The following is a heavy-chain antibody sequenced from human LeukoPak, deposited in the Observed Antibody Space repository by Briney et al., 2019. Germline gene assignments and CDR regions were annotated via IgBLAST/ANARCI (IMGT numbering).Heavy chain of an antibody. D-gene: IGHD6-19*01. CDR3: ARDSAVAGTTTVFDY. CDR2: ITHSGST. J-gene: IGHJ4*02. CDR1: GGSISNYY. Sequence: SETLSLTCTVSGGSISNYYWSWIRQPPGKGLEWIGEITHSGSTKYNPSLKSRVTVSVDTSKSQFSLKVNSVTAADTAVYFCARDSAVAGTTTVFDYWGQGTLVTVSS. V-gene: IGHV4-34*01.